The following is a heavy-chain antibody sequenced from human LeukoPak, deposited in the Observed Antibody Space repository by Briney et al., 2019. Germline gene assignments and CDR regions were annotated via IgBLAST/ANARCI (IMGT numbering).Heavy chain of an antibody. Sequence: SETLSLTRTVSGGSISSGGYYWSWIRQHPGKGLEWIGYIYYSGSTYYNPSLKSRVTISVDTSKNQFSLKLSSVTAADTAVYYCASWDSSGDAFDIWGQGTMVTVSS. D-gene: IGHD3-22*01. CDR1: GGSISSGGYY. J-gene: IGHJ3*02. CDR2: IYYSGST. CDR3: ASWDSSGDAFDI. V-gene: IGHV4-31*03.